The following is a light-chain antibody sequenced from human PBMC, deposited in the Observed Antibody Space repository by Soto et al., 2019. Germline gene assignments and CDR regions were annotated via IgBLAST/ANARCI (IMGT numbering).Light chain of an antibody. J-gene: IGKJ1*01. V-gene: IGKV1-5*01. CDR3: QQYSSRST. CDR1: QSISNW. Sequence: DIHMTQSPSTLPASVGDRFTITCRASQSISNWLARYQQKPGKAPNLLIYDASSLQSGVPSRSSGSRFGTESTLTSSSLQPGDSATYYCQQYSSRSTFGQGPKVDI. CDR2: DAS.